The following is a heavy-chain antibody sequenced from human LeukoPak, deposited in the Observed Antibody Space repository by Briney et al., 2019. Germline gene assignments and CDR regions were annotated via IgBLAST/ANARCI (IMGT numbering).Heavy chain of an antibody. D-gene: IGHD3-22*01. CDR3: AKTNYYDSSATIYGMDV. V-gene: IGHV3-30*18. CDR2: ISYDGSNK. Sequence: PGGSLRLSCAASGFTFSSYEMNWVRQAPGKGLEWVAVISYDGSNKYYADSVKGRFTISRDNSKNTLYLQMNSLRAEDTAVYYCAKTNYYDSSATIYGMDVWGQGTTVTVSS. CDR1: GFTFSSYE. J-gene: IGHJ6*02.